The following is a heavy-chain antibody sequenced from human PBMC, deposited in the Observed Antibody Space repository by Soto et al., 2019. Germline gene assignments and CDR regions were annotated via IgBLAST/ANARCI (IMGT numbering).Heavy chain of an antibody. CDR1: GFTFSSYA. Sequence: GVSLSLSCAASGFTFSSYAMSWVRQAPGKGLEWVSAISGSGGSTYYADSVKGRFTISRDNSKNTLYLQMNSLRAEDTAVYYCAKDKNPYYYGSGNGVDAFDIWGQGTMVTVSS. CDR2: ISGSGGST. V-gene: IGHV3-23*01. D-gene: IGHD3-10*01. CDR3: AKDKNPYYYGSGNGVDAFDI. J-gene: IGHJ3*02.